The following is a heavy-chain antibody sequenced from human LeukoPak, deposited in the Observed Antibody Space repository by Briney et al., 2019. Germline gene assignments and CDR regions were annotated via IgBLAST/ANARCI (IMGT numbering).Heavy chain of an antibody. D-gene: IGHD2-8*02. J-gene: IGHJ5*02. Sequence: SETLSLTCAVYGGSFSGYYWSWIRQPPGKGLEWIGEINHSGSTNYNPSLKSRVTISVETSKNQFSLKLSSVTAADTAVYYCAREAATGDWFDPWGQGTLVTVSS. CDR3: AREAATGDWFDP. CDR2: INHSGST. V-gene: IGHV4-34*01. CDR1: GGSFSGYY.